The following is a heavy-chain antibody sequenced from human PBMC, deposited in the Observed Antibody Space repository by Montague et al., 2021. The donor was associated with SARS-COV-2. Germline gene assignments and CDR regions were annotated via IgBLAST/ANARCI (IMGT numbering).Heavy chain of an antibody. V-gene: IGHV4-61*01. Sequence: SETLSLTCTVSGGSINSGSYYWSWIRQSAGRGLEWLGRMSFDGGTAYNPSLQGRVTISGDTSKNQFSLRLHSVTAADTAIYYCAREGPAAAGYFDRWGQGILVTVSS. CDR3: AREGPAAAGYFDR. CDR1: GGSINSGSYY. J-gene: IGHJ4*02. D-gene: IGHD2-2*01. CDR2: MSFDGGT.